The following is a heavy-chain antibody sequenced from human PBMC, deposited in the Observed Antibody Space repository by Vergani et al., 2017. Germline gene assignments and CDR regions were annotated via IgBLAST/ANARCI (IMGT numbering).Heavy chain of an antibody. J-gene: IGHJ4*02. CDR1: GFTFSDYA. V-gene: IGHV3-23*01. D-gene: IGHD2-2*02. CDR2: ISGSGGNT. Sequence: EMQLLESGGGLVQPGGSLRLSCAASGFTFSDYAMNWGRQAPGKGLEWVSSISGSGGNTYYADSVKGRFTISRENSKNVLSLQMNSLRAEDTAVYYCAKQGCTSATCYTNFWGQGTLVTVSS. CDR3: AKQGCTSATCYTNF.